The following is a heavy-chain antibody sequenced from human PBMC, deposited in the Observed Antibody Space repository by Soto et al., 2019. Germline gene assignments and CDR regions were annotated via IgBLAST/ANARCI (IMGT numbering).Heavy chain of an antibody. CDR1: GFTFSDYW. Sequence: GGSLRLSCAASGFTFSDYWMSWVRQAPGKGLEWVANIKYDGSDKYYVDSVKGRFTISRDNSKNTLYLQMNSLRAEDTAVYYCAMSHRGWAAAFRIDYWGQGTLVTVSS. V-gene: IGHV3-7*02. CDR3: AMSHRGWAAAFRIDY. J-gene: IGHJ4*02. CDR2: IKYDGSDK. D-gene: IGHD6-13*01.